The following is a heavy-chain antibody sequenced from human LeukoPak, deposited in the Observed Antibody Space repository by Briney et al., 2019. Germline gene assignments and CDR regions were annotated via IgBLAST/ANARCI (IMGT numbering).Heavy chain of an antibody. CDR2: ISGSGSNT. J-gene: IGHJ4*02. D-gene: IGHD1-26*01. Sequence: PGGSLRLSCATSGFAFSSFAMSWVRQAPGKGLEWVSTISGSGSNTYYADSVRGRFSISRDNSKNTLYLQMNLLRVEDTALYFCAEEVGATFPTFDYWGQGTLVTVSA. V-gene: IGHV3-23*01. CDR3: AEEVGATFPTFDY. CDR1: GFAFSSFA.